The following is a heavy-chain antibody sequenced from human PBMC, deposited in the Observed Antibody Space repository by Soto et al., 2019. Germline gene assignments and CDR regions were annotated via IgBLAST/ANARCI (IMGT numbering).Heavy chain of an antibody. CDR2: IYTSGST. J-gene: IGHJ3*02. V-gene: IGHV4-4*07. CDR3: ARDRGGYNDDAFDI. CDR1: GVSISIYY. Sequence: ETLSLTCTVSGVSISIYYWTWIRHPAGKGLEWIGRIYTSGSTNYNPSLKSRVTMSVDTSKNQFYLRLRSVTAADTDVYYCARDRGGYNDDAFDIWGQGTMVTVSS. D-gene: IGHD5-12*01.